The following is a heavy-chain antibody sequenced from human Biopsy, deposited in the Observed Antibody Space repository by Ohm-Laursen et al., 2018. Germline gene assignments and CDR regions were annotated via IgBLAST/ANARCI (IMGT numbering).Heavy chain of an antibody. CDR2: FSHTGTT. Sequence: SDTLSLTCAVDGGSFSGYDWTWIRQPPGKGLEWVGAFSHTGTTIYNPSLKSRLTISVDKSKNHFSQRLTSVTAADTATYFCARGPYGDNAGAFDVWGQGTVVTVSS. CDR1: GGSFSGYD. D-gene: IGHD4/OR15-4a*01. J-gene: IGHJ3*01. V-gene: IGHV4-34*01. CDR3: ARGPYGDNAGAFDV.